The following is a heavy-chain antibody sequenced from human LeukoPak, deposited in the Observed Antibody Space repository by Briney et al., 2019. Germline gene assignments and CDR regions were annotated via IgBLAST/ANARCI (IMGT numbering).Heavy chain of an antibody. V-gene: IGHV3-48*01. J-gene: IGHJ3*02. CDR2: ISSSSSTI. Sequence: GGSLRLSCAASGFTFSSYSMNWVRQAPGKGLEWVSYISSSSSTIYCADSVKGRFTISRDNAKNSLYLHMNSLRAEDTAVYYCARELLNNDAFDIWGQGTMVTVSS. CDR1: GFTFSSYS. D-gene: IGHD3-10*01. CDR3: ARELLNNDAFDI.